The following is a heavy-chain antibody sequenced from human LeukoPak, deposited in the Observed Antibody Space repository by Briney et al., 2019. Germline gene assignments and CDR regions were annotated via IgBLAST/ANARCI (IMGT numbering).Heavy chain of an antibody. CDR2: INYSGNI. Sequence: SETLSLTCLVSGDSISSYYWSWVRQPPGKGLEWLGFINYSGNISYNPSIKSRVTISIDTSDNQVSLNLRSVTATDTAIYYCARLDCGADSCYNYWGRGSLVTVSS. CDR3: ARLDCGADSCYNY. V-gene: IGHV4-59*08. CDR1: GDSISSYY. D-gene: IGHD2-21*02. J-gene: IGHJ4*02.